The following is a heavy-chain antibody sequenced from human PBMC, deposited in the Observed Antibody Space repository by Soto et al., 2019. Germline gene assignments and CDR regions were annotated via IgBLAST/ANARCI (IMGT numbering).Heavy chain of an antibody. CDR3: ARVVFGEPIYFDS. V-gene: IGHV1-3*04. CDR2: INTGNGNT. D-gene: IGHD3-10*02. CDR1: GYTFTTYA. J-gene: IGHJ4*02. Sequence: QVQLVQSGAEVKKPGASVKVSCKTSGYTFTTYALHWVRQAPGQRLEWMGGINTGNGNTKYSQNFQGRVTITRDTLASTAYMELSSLRSEDTAVYYCARVVFGEPIYFDSWGEGTLVTVSS.